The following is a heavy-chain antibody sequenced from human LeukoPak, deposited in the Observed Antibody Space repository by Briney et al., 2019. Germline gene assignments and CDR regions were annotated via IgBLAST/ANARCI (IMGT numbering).Heavy chain of an antibody. D-gene: IGHD3-3*01. J-gene: IGHJ6*03. CDR3: ARGRITIFGVMGDYYYYMDV. V-gene: IGHV3-7*01. Sequence: GGSLRLSCAASGFTFSTYWINWVRQAPGKGLEWVANINQDGRENNYVDSVKGRFTISRDNAKNSLYLQMNSLRAEDTAVYYCARGRITIFGVMGDYYYYMDVWGKGTTVTVSS. CDR2: INQDGREN. CDR1: GFTFSTYW.